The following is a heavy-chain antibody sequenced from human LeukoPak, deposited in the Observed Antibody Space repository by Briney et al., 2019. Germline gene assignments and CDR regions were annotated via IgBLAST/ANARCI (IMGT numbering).Heavy chain of an antibody. D-gene: IGHD5-12*01. CDR2: IYPSDSDT. V-gene: IGHV5-51*01. J-gene: IGHJ4*02. CDR3: ARGGYSGYEFDC. CDR1: GYSFSTYW. Sequence: GESLKISCRASGYSFSTYWIGWVRQMPGKGLDWMGVIYPSDSDTRYSPSFQGQVTISADKSISTAYLQWSSLKASDTAMYYCARGGYSGYEFDCWGRGTLVTVSS.